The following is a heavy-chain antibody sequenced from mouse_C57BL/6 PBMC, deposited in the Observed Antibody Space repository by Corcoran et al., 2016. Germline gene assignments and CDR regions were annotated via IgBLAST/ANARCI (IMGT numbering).Heavy chain of an antibody. CDR3: ARDSYSTGNWYFDV. CDR2: IYWDDDK. CDR1: GFSLSTSGMG. D-gene: IGHD2-12*01. Sequence: QVTLKESGPGILQSSQTLSLTCSFSGFSLSTSGMGVSWIRQPSGKGLEWLAHIYWDDDKRYNPSLKSRLTISKDTSRNQVFLKITSVDTADTATYYCARDSYSTGNWYFDVWGTGTTVTVSS. V-gene: IGHV8-12*01. J-gene: IGHJ1*03.